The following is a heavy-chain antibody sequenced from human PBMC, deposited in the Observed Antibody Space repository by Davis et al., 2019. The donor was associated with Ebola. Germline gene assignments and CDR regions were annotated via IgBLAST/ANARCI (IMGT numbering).Heavy chain of an antibody. CDR3: ARDLRLTVVTPGNWFDP. CDR1: GFIVSSNY. V-gene: IGHV3-21*04. J-gene: IGHJ5*02. D-gene: IGHD4-23*01. Sequence: GESLKISCAASGFIVSSNYMSWVRQAPGKGLEWVSSISSSSSYIYYADSVKGRFTISRDNAKNSLYLQMNSLRAEDTAVYYCARDLRLTVVTPGNWFDPWGQGTLVTVSS. CDR2: ISSSSSYI.